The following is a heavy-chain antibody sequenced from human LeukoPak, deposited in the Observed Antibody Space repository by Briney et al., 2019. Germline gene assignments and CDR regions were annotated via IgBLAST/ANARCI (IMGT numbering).Heavy chain of an antibody. CDR2: INQGGSEK. V-gene: IGHV3-7*03. D-gene: IGHD1-26*01. CDR3: PPGGGWELAY. Sequence: SGGSLRLSCAASGFTYSTYWMSWVRQAPGKGLEWVAIINQGGSEKYYVDSVKGRFIISRDNAKNSLYLQMNSLRAEDTAVYYCPPGGGWELAYWGQGTLVTVSA. J-gene: IGHJ4*02. CDR1: GFTYSTYW.